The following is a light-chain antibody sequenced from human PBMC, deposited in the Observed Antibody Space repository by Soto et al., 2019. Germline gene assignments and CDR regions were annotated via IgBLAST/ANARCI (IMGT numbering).Light chain of an antibody. J-gene: IGLJ1*01. CDR1: SSDVGAYNF. Sequence: QSALTHPASVSGSPGQSITISCTGTSSDVGAYNFVSWYQQHPGKCPKLMIFDVSSRPSGVSDRFSGYKSGNPASLTISGVQAEDEGDYYCSSYTSSSTHVFGSGTKLTVL. V-gene: IGLV2-14*03. CDR2: DVS. CDR3: SSYTSSSTHV.